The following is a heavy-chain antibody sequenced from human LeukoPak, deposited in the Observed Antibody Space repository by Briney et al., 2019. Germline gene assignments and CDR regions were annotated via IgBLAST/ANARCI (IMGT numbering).Heavy chain of an antibody. V-gene: IGHV3-23*01. Sequence: GGSLRVSCAASGFTFSSYAMTWVRQTPGKGLEWVSVIFGNGVKTYYANSLKGRFTISRDNSKSTLYLQMNSLRADDTAVYYCARVGDWSNYFGMDAWGQGTTVSVSS. CDR3: ARVGDWSNYFGMDA. J-gene: IGHJ6*02. D-gene: IGHD3-16*01. CDR1: GFTFSSYA. CDR2: IFGNGVKT.